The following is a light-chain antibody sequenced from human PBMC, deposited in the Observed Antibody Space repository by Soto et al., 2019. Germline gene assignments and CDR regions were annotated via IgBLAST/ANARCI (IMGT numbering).Light chain of an antibody. CDR1: QSASSY. V-gene: IGKV3-11*01. CDR3: QQRSNWPPTWT. Sequence: EIVLTQSPATLSLSPGERSTLSCRASQSASSYLAWYQQKPGQAPRLLIYDASNRATGIPARFSGSGSGTDFTLTISSLETEDFAVYYCQQRSNWPPTWTLGQGTKVDIK. J-gene: IGKJ1*01. CDR2: DAS.